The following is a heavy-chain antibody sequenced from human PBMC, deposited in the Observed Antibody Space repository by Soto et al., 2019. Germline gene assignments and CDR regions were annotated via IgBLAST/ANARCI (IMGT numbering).Heavy chain of an antibody. CDR2: IKPSGGST. V-gene: IGHV1-46*01. Sequence: ASVKVSCKASGYTFTSYYMHWVRQAPGQGLEWMGIIKPSGGSTSNAQKFQGRVTMIRDTSTSTVYMELSSLRSEDTAVYYCSSCCSQWQTYAFDYWGQGTLVIVS. CDR1: GYTFTSYY. J-gene: IGHJ4*02. CDR3: SSCCSQWQTYAFDY. D-gene: IGHD2-21*01.